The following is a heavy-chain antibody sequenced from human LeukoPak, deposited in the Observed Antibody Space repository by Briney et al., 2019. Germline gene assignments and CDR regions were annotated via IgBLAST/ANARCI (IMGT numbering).Heavy chain of an antibody. J-gene: IGHJ4*02. CDR2: INPNSGGT. D-gene: IGHD3-10*01. Sequence: ASVKVSCKASGYTFTGYYMHWVRQAPGQGLEWMGWINPNSGGTNYAQKFQGRVTMTRDTSISTAYMELGRLRSDDTAVYYCARALGGSGSYLDYWGQGTLVTVSS. V-gene: IGHV1-2*02. CDR1: GYTFTGYY. CDR3: ARALGGSGSYLDY.